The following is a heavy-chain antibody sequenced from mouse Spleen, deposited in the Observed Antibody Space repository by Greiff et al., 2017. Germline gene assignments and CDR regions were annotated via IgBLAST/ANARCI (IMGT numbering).Heavy chain of an antibody. Sequence: QVHVKQPGAELVKPGASVKVSCKASGYTFTSYWMHWVKQRPGQGLEWIGRIHPSDSDTNYNQKFKGKATLTVDKSSSTAYMQLSSLTSADSAVYYCGKGGYGRDYEMDYWGQGTSVTVSS. CDR3: GKGGYGRDYEMDY. CDR1: GYTFTSYW. V-gene: IGHV1-74*01. J-gene: IGHJ4*01. D-gene: IGHD2-14*01. CDR2: IHPSDSDT.